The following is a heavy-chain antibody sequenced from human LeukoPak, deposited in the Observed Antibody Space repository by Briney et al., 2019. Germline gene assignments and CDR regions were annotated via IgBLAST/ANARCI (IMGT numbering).Heavy chain of an antibody. CDR2: IKQDGSEK. J-gene: IGHJ3*02. V-gene: IGHV3-7*01. CDR1: GFTFSSYW. D-gene: IGHD2-8*01. Sequence: PGGSLRLSCAASGFTFSSYWMSWVRQAPGKGLEWVASIKQDGSEKYYVDSVKGRFTISRDNGRNSVYLQMNSLRAEDTAVYFCARGPTKGNAFDIWGQGTMVTVSS. CDR3: ARGPTKGNAFDI.